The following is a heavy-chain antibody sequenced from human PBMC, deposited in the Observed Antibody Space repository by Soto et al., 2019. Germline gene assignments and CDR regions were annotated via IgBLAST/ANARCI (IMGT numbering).Heavy chain of an antibody. CDR1: GFTFSSYE. Sequence: PVGSLRLSCAASGFTFSSYEMNWVRQAPGKGLEWVSYISSSGSTIYYADSVKGRFTISRDNAKNSLYLQMNSLRAEDTAVYYCARHGRYDYVWGSYRHNWFDPWGQGTLVTVSS. D-gene: IGHD3-16*02. J-gene: IGHJ5*02. V-gene: IGHV3-48*03. CDR3: ARHGRYDYVWGSYRHNWFDP. CDR2: ISSSGSTI.